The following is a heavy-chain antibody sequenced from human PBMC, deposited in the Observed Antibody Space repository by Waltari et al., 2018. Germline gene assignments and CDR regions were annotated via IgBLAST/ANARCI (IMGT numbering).Heavy chain of an antibody. Sequence: EVQLVESGGGLIQPGGSLRLSCAASGFTVSRNYMSWVRRAPGKGLEWVSVIYSGGSTYYADSVKGRFTISRDNSKNTLYLQMNSLRAEDTAVYYCARGGRDFWSGHIDYWGQGTLVTVSS. CDR1: GFTVSRNY. V-gene: IGHV3-53*01. CDR3: ARGGRDFWSGHIDY. D-gene: IGHD3-3*01. J-gene: IGHJ4*02. CDR2: IYSGGST.